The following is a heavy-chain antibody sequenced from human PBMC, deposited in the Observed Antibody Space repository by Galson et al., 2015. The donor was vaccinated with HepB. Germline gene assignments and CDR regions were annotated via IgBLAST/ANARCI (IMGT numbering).Heavy chain of an antibody. Sequence: SVKVSCKASGGTFSSYAISWVRQAPGQGLEWMGGIIPILGIANYAQKFQGRVTITADKSTSTAYMELSSLRSEDTAVYYCARAVYCSGGSCYKAFGYWGQGTLVTVSS. CDR1: GGTFSSYA. D-gene: IGHD2-15*01. J-gene: IGHJ4*02. CDR3: ARAVYCSGGSCYKAFGY. V-gene: IGHV1-69*10. CDR2: IIPILGIA.